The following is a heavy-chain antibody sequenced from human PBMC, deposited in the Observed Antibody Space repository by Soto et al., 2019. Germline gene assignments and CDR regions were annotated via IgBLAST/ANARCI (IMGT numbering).Heavy chain of an antibody. Sequence: ASVKVSCKAPGDTFTSYYLNWMRQAPGQGLEWMGVINPHGGSTKYAQKFQGRITMTRDTSRSTVYMELSSLRSDDTAIYYCARSSGGNFGIIIEGSNWFDPWGQGTLVTVSS. CDR3: ARSSGGNFGIIIEGSNWFDP. CDR2: INPHGGST. CDR1: GDTFTSYY. V-gene: IGHV1-46*01. D-gene: IGHD3-3*01. J-gene: IGHJ5*02.